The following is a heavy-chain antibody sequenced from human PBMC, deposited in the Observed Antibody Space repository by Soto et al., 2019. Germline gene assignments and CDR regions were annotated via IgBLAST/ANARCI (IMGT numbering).Heavy chain of an antibody. CDR3: ARGPRTTAGNSLDY. Sequence: GGSLRLSCAASGFTFSPYYMSWVRQAPGRGLEWVSVIYTGGNTYYADSVKGRFTISRDNSKNTLYLQMNNLRAEDTAVYYCARGPRTTAGNSLDYWGQGTLVTVSS. CDR2: IYTGGNT. V-gene: IGHV3-66*01. J-gene: IGHJ4*02. CDR1: GFTFSPYY. D-gene: IGHD6-13*01.